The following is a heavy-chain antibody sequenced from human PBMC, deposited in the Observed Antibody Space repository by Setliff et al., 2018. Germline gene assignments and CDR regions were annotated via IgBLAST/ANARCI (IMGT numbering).Heavy chain of an antibody. V-gene: IGHV1-18*01. CDR3: ARDAHDYDSSENTIVDY. CDR1: GYTFTNYG. J-gene: IGHJ4*02. D-gene: IGHD3-22*01. CDR2: INNYSFKT. Sequence: ASVKVSCKTSGYTFTNYGITWVRQAPGQGLEWMGWINNYSFKTNYPQKFQGRVTMTTDTSTSTASMELGSLRSDDTAMYYCARDAHDYDSSENTIVDYWGQGTLVTVSS.